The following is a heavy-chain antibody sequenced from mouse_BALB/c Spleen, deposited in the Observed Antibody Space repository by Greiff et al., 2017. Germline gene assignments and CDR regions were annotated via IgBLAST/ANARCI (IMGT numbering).Heavy chain of an antibody. CDR3: ARGTHYFDY. CDR1: GYTFTSYW. D-gene: IGHD3-3*01. J-gene: IGHJ2*01. V-gene: IGHV1-87*01. Sequence: QVQLQQSGAELARPGASVKLSCKASGYTFTSYWMQWVKQRPGQGLEWIGAIYPGDGDTRYTQKFKGKATLTADKSSSTAYMQLSSLASEDSAVYYCARGTHYFDYWGQGTTLTVSS. CDR2: IYPGDGDT.